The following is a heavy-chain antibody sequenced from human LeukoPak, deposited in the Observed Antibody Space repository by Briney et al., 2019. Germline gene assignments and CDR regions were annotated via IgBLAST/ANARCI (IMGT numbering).Heavy chain of an antibody. CDR2: VDPEDGET. CDR3: ATEGVLDYGDYVIDY. J-gene: IGHJ4*02. Sequence: ASVKVPCKVSGYTFTDYYMHWVQQAPGKGLEWMGLVDPEDGETIYAEKFQGRVTITADTSTDTAYMELSSLRSEDTAVYYCATEGVLDYGDYVIDYWGQGTLVTVSS. V-gene: IGHV1-69-2*01. CDR1: GYTFTDYY. D-gene: IGHD4-17*01.